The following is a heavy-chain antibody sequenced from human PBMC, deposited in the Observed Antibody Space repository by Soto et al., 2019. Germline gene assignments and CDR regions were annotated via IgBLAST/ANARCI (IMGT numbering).Heavy chain of an antibody. CDR3: VRRVSGNYDY. CDR2: ISSNGGTT. Sequence: EVQLAESGGGMVQPGGSLRLSCVASGFTFSSYDMHWVRQAPGKGLEYVSSISSNGGTTYYGNSVKGSFTISRDNSKNTRYLQMGSVSAVDMAVYYCVRRVSGNYDYWGQGTVVTVSS. CDR1: GFTFSSYD. J-gene: IGHJ4*02. D-gene: IGHD1-7*01. V-gene: IGHV3-64*01.